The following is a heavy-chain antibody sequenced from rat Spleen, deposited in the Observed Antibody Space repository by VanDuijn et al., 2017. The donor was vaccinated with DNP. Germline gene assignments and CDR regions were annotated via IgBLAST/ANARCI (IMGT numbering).Heavy chain of an antibody. CDR2: ISSGGNT. CDR3: TRDSSFAY. D-gene: IGHD1-2*01. J-gene: IGHJ3*01. CDR1: GFSLTNYG. V-gene: IGHV2S12*01. Sequence: QVQLKESGPGLVQPSQTLSLTCTVSGFSLTNYGINWVRQPPGKGLEWIAAISSGGNTYYNPALKSRLSISRDTSKSQVFLKMNSLQTEDTAIYFCTRDSSFAYWGQGTLVTVSS.